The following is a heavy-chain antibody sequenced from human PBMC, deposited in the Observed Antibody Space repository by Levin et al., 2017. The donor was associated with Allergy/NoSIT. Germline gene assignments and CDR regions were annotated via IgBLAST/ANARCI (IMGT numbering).Heavy chain of an antibody. D-gene: IGHD1-26*01. CDR1: GFTFSRYP. V-gene: IGHV3-23*01. CDR3: AKDDGFKWEIREDFDY. CDR2: ISSSSDAT. Sequence: LSLTCAASGFTFSRYPMAWVRQAPGKGLEWVATISSSSDATYYAGSVKGRFTISRDNSKNTLYLQMSSLRAEDTAVFYCAKDDGFKWEIREDFDYWGQGTLVTVSS. J-gene: IGHJ4*02.